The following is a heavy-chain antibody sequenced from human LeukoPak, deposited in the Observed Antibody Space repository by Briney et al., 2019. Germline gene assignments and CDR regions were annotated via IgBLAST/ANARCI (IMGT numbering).Heavy chain of an antibody. CDR1: GFTFSHYE. V-gene: IGHV3-48*03. D-gene: IGHD2-2*01. CDR2: ISSTSSTI. Sequence: QSGGSLRLSCVASGFTFSHYEMNWVRQAPGEGLEWVSYISSTSSTIYYADSVKGRFTISRDNTKNSLYLQMSSLRAGDTAVYYCARDGPLRSTPSPGLYYFDYWGQGTLVTVSS. CDR3: ARDGPLRSTPSPGLYYFDY. J-gene: IGHJ4*02.